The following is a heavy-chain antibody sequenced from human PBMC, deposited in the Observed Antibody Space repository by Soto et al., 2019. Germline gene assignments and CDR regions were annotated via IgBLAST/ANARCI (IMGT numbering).Heavy chain of an antibody. V-gene: IGHV5-51*01. CDR1: GYSFTSYW. CDR3: ARVGYSSSWYIPGLYYYGTDV. Sequence: PGESLKISCKGSGYSFTSYWIGWVRQMPGKGLEWMGIIYPGDSDTRYSPSFQGQVTISADKSISTAYLQWSSLKASDTAMYYCARVGYSSSWYIPGLYYYGTDVWGQGTTVTVSS. D-gene: IGHD6-13*01. J-gene: IGHJ6*02. CDR2: IYPGDSDT.